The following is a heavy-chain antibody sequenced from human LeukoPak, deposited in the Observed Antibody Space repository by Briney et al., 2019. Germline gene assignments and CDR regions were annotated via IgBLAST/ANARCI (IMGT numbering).Heavy chain of an antibody. J-gene: IGHJ4*02. CDR2: IYCSGSP. CDR1: GGSIISYY. CDR3: AREYCSSTSCYGYFDY. Sequence: SETLSLTCTVSGGSIISYYWSWIRQPPGKGLEWIGYIYCSGSPNYNPSLKSRVTISVDTSKNQFSLKLSSVTAADTAVYYCAREYCSSTSCYGYFDYWGQGTLVTVSS. V-gene: IGHV4-59*13. D-gene: IGHD2-2*01.